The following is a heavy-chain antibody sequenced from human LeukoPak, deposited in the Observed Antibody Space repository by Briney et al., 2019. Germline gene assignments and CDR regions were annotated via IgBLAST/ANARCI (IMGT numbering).Heavy chain of an antibody. V-gene: IGHV1-18*01. CDR3: ARIIRGSGSYNEDGGQSLDY. Sequence: ASVKVSCKASGYTFTSYGISWVRQAPGQGLEWMGWISAYNGNTNYAQKFQGRVTITADKSTSTAYMELSSLRSEDTAVYYCARIIRGSGSYNEDGGQSLDYWGQGTLVTVSS. D-gene: IGHD3-10*01. CDR2: ISAYNGNT. J-gene: IGHJ4*02. CDR1: GYTFTSYG.